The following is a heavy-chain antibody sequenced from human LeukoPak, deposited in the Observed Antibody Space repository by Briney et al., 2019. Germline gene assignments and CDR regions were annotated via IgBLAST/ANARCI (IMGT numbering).Heavy chain of an antibody. D-gene: IGHD5-24*01. CDR3: AKERDGYIDY. Sequence: SVKVSCKASGGTFSSYAISWVRQAPGQGLEWMGGIIPIFGTANYAQKFQGRVTITTDESASTAYMELSSLRSEDTAVYYCAKERDGYIDYWGQGTLVTVSS. CDR2: IIPIFGTA. J-gene: IGHJ4*02. CDR1: GGTFSSYA. V-gene: IGHV1-69*05.